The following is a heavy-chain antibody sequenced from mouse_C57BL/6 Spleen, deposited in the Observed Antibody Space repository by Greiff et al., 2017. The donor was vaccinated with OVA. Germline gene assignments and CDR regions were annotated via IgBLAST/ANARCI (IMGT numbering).Heavy chain of an antibody. J-gene: IGHJ2*01. Sequence: VQLKESGPGLVKPSQSLSLTCSVTGYSITSGYYWNWIRQFPGNKLEWMGYISYDGSNNYNPSLKNRISITRDTSKNQFFLKLNSVTTEDTATYYCARGGYSNYPYYVDYWGQGTTLTVSS. V-gene: IGHV3-6*01. D-gene: IGHD2-5*01. CDR1: GYSITSGYY. CDR3: ARGGYSNYPYYVDY. CDR2: ISYDGSN.